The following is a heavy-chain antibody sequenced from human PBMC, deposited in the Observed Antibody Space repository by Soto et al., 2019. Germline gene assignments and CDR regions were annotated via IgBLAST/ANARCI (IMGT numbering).Heavy chain of an antibody. Sequence: GESLKISCKASGYSSTSYWVVWVRQLPGKGLEYMGRVGPSDSYTGYSPSFQGHGTVSADKCSTTASLHWNSLKESDPGIYYCESISGTAAGRRGETRGQGTPVTVSS. V-gene: IGHV5-10-1*01. CDR2: VGPSDSYT. CDR3: ESISGTAAGRRGET. J-gene: IGHJ4*02. D-gene: IGHD6-13*01. CDR1: GYSSTSYW.